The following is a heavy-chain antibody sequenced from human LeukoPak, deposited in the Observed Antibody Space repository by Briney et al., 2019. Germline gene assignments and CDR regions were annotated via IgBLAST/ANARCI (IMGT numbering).Heavy chain of an antibody. CDR3: TYSGSNYPDY. J-gene: IGHJ4*02. Sequence: SETLSLTCAVFGGSFSSYFWSWIRQSPGKGLEWIGEINHSGSTNYNPSLKSRVTISLGTSKNQFSLRLSSVPAADTAVYYCTYSGSNYPDYWGQGTLVIVSS. CDR2: INHSGST. CDR1: GGSFSSYF. V-gene: IGHV4-34*01. D-gene: IGHD1-26*01.